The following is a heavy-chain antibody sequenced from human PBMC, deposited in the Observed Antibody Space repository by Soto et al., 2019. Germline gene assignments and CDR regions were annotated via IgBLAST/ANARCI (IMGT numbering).Heavy chain of an antibody. CDR1: GGSVIGYY. V-gene: IGHV4-34*01. D-gene: IGHD2-8*02. J-gene: IGHJ4*02. CDR3: ARDKRTGLFDY. Sequence: QVQLQQWGAGLLKPSETLSLTCAVYGGSVIGYYWTWIRQPPGTGLGWIGEINHSGSTNYNPSLKSRVTVSVDQSMINSSRKLTSVTAADTFVYYCARDKRTGLFDYWGQGTLVTVSS. CDR2: INHSGST.